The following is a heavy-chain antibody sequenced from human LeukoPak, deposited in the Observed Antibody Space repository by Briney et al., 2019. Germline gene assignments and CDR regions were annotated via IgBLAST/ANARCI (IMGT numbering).Heavy chain of an antibody. D-gene: IGHD6-6*01. CDR1: GGSFSGYY. V-gene: IGHV4-34*01. CDR3: ARRRMSIAARPSARWFDP. J-gene: IGHJ5*02. CDR2: ISHSGST. Sequence: PSETLSLTCAVYGGSFSGYYWSWIRQPPGKGLEWIGEISHSGSTNYNPSLKSRVTISVDTSKNQFSLKLSSVTAADTAVYYCARRRMSIAARPSARWFDPWGQGTLVTVSS.